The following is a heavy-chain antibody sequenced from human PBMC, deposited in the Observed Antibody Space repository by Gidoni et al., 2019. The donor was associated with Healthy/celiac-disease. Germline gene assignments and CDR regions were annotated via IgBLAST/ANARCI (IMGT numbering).Heavy chain of an antibody. Sequence: QVQPVESGGGVVQPGRSLRLPGAAAGFTFSSYGMHWVRQAPGKGLGWVAVISYDGSNKYYADSVKGRFTISRDNSKNTLYLQMNSLRAEDTAVYYCAKDRVLLWFGESFDYWGQGTLVTVSS. J-gene: IGHJ4*02. CDR2: ISYDGSNK. CDR3: AKDRVLLWFGESFDY. V-gene: IGHV3-30*18. CDR1: GFTFSSYG. D-gene: IGHD3-10*01.